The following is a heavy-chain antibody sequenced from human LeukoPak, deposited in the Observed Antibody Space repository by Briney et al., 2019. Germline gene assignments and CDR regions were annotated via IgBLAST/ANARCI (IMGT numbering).Heavy chain of an antibody. CDR3: ARDLGQYYDTSDNWFDP. Sequence: GGSLRLSCAASGFTFSNYAMSWVRQAPGKGLECISGFSGSGGRTFYADSVKGRFTISRDNSKNTLYVQMNSLRAEDTAVYYCARDLGQYYDTSDNWFDPWGQGTLVTVSS. D-gene: IGHD3-22*01. CDR2: FSGSGGRT. V-gene: IGHV3-23*01. CDR1: GFTFSNYA. J-gene: IGHJ5*02.